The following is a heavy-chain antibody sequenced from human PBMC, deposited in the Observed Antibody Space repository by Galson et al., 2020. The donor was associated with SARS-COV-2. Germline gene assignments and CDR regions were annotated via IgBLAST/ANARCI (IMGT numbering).Heavy chain of an antibody. D-gene: IGHD1-26*01. CDR2: IEASGTT. V-gene: IGHV3-53*01. J-gene: IGHJ4*02. CDR3: TRDRRAIVGTTRGFDY. CDR1: GFTVSSNY. Sequence: HGGSLRLTCAASGFTVSSNYMSWVRQTPGKGLEWVSVIEASGTTYYADSVRGRFTISSDDSRNTLYLQMNSLRGEDTALYYCTRDRRAIVGTTRGFDYWGQGTLVTVSS.